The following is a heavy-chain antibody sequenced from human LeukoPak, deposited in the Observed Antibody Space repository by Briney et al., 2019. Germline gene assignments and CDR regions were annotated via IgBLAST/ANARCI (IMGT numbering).Heavy chain of an antibody. CDR1: GFTFSSYG. J-gene: IGHJ4*02. CDR2: ISGSGGST. V-gene: IGHV3-23*01. CDR3: AKDPNPYSSSWYGDY. D-gene: IGHD6-13*01. Sequence: GGSLRLSCAASGFTFSSYGMSWVRQAPGKGLEWVSAISGSGGSTYYADSVKGRFTISRDNSKNTLYPQMNSLRAEDTAVYYCAKDPNPYSSSWYGDYWGQGTLVTVSS.